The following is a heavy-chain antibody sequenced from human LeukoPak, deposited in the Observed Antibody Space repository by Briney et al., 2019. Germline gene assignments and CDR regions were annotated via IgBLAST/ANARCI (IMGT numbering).Heavy chain of an antibody. V-gene: IGHV3-21*01. Sequence: GGSLRLSCAASGFTFSSYSMNWVRQAPGKGLEWVSSICSSSSYIYYADSVKGRFTISRDNAKNSLYLQMNSLRAEDTAVYYCARGVPYYYDSSGYSRFDYWGQGTLVTVSS. CDR3: ARGVPYYYDSSGYSRFDY. D-gene: IGHD3-22*01. J-gene: IGHJ4*02. CDR2: ICSSSSYI. CDR1: GFTFSSYS.